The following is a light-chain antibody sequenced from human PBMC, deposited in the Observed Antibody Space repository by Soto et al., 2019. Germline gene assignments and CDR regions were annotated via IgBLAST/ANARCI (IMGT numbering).Light chain of an antibody. V-gene: IGLV1-40*01. CDR3: SSYTSSSTL. CDR1: SANIGAAYN. J-gene: IGLJ3*02. CDR2: GNN. Sequence: QLVLTQPPSVSGAPGQRVTISCTGSSANIGAAYNVDWYQQLPGTAPKLLIYGNNNRPSGVPARFSGSKSGTSASLAIAGLQAEDEGDYYCSSYTSSSTLFGGGTKLTVL.